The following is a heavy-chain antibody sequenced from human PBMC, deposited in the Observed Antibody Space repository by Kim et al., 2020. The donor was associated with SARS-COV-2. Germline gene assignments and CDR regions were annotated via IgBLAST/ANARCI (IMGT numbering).Heavy chain of an antibody. CDR2: IYYSGST. J-gene: IGHJ6*02. CDR3: ARAHRTIFGVVEYMDV. D-gene: IGHD3-3*01. Sequence: SETLSLNCTVSGGSISSGGYYWSWIRQHPGKGLEWIGYIYYSGSTYYNPSLKSRVTISVDTSKNQFSLKLSSVTAADTAVYYCARAHRTIFGVVEYMDVWGQGTTVTVSS. CDR1: GGSISSGGYY. V-gene: IGHV4-31*03.